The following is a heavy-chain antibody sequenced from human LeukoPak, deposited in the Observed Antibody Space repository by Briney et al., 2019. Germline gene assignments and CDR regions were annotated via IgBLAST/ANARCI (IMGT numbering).Heavy chain of an antibody. V-gene: IGHV3-49*04. J-gene: IGHJ4*03. CDR2: IRSKAFGGTT. CDR3: TRMMYCSGGSCSFDY. Sequence: GGSLRLSCAASGFTFSSYWMSWVRQVPGKGLEWVGFIRSKAFGGTTEYAASVKGRFTISRDDSKSIAYLQVNSLKTEDTAVYYCTRMMYCSGGSCSFDYWGQGTLVTVSS. CDR1: GFTFSSYW. D-gene: IGHD2-15*01.